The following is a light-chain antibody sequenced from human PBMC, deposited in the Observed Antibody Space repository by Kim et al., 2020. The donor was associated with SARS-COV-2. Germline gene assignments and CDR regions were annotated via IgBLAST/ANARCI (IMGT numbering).Light chain of an antibody. J-gene: IGKJ5*01. CDR3: QQAGTFPMN. Sequence: DIQMTQSPSSVSASVGDTVTISCRASQDIYTWLAWYQQKPGKVPKLLIYGASTLQSTVPSRFSGSVGGTEFSLTISSLQPEDFATYYCQQAGTFPMNFGQGTRLEIK. CDR2: GAS. CDR1: QDIYTW. V-gene: IGKV1-12*01.